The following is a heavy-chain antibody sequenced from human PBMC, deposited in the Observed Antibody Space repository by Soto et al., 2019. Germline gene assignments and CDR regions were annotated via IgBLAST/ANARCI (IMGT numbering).Heavy chain of an antibody. CDR1: GFTFSSYA. J-gene: IGHJ4*02. D-gene: IGHD6-19*01. Sequence: GSLRLSCAASGFTFSSYAMHWVRQAPGKGLEWVAVISYDGSNKYYADSVKGRFTISRDNSKNTLYLQMNSLRAEDTAVYYCARDLNSSGWYYWGQGTLVTVSS. V-gene: IGHV3-30-3*01. CDR2: ISYDGSNK. CDR3: ARDLNSSGWYY.